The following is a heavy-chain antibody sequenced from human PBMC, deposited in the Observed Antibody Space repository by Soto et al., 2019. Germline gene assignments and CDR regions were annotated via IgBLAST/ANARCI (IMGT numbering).Heavy chain of an antibody. CDR1: GGTFSSYA. CDR3: ARDDASPNYDILAPPH. J-gene: IGHJ4*02. D-gene: IGHD3-9*01. CDR2: IIPIFGTA. Sequence: SVKVSCKASGGTFSSYAISWVRQAPGQGLEWMGGIIPIFGTANYAQKFQGRVTITADESTSTAYMELSSLRSEDTAVYYCARDDASPNYDILAPPHWGQGTLVTVS. V-gene: IGHV1-69*13.